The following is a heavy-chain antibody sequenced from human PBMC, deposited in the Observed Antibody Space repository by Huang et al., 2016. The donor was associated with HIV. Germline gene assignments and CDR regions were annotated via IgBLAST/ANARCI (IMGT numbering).Heavy chain of an antibody. Sequence: QVQLVESGGGVVQPGRSLRLSCAASGFSFAHYAMHWVRQGPGKMLEWVTFISNDGSSRYYADSVKGRFTISRDNFKNALYLQMNRLRGDDTAVYYCTREYTVAGAFDLWGQGTMVTVSS. CDR3: TREYTVAGAFDL. J-gene: IGHJ3*01. CDR1: GFSFAHYA. CDR2: ISNDGSSR. D-gene: IGHD5-12*01. V-gene: IGHV3-30-3*01.